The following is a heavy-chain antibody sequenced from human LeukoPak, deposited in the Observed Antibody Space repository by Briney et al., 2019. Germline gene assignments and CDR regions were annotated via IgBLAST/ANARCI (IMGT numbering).Heavy chain of an antibody. CDR1: GGSISSYY. J-gene: IGHJ4*02. V-gene: IGHV4-59*01. D-gene: IGHD3-3*01. CDR2: IYYTGST. Sequence: NPSETLSLTCTISGGSISSYYWSWIRQPPGKGLEWIGYIYYTGSTNHNPSLKSRVTISVDTSKNQFSLKLSSVTAADTAVYYCARVQTRELDFWSGQYSEGGHYFDYWGQGTLVTVSS. CDR3: ARVQTRELDFWSGQYSEGGHYFDY.